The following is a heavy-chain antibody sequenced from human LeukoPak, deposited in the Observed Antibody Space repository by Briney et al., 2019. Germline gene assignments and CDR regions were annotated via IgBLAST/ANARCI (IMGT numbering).Heavy chain of an antibody. Sequence: GGSLRLSCAASGFTFSSYAMSWVRQAPGKGLEWVSAISGSGGSTYYADSVKGRFTISRDNSKNTLYLQMNSLRAEDTAVYYCARRLARVVAANFDYWGQGTLVTVSS. D-gene: IGHD2-15*01. CDR3: ARRLARVVAANFDY. CDR1: GFTFSSYA. V-gene: IGHV3-23*01. CDR2: ISGSGGST. J-gene: IGHJ4*02.